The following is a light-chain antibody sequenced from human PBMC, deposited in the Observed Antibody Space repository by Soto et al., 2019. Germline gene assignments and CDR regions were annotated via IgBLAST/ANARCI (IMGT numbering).Light chain of an antibody. J-gene: IGLJ1*01. CDR1: RSDIGSYNN. V-gene: IGLV2-23*02. CDR3: CSYPGRSLFV. Sequence: QYVLTQPASVSGSPGQSITISCSGSRSDIGSYNNVAWYQKHPGKAPRVMIFGVTKRPSGISDRFFGSKSGSTASLTISSLQAEDDADYYSCSYPGRSLFVFRTATKVPGL. CDR2: GVT.